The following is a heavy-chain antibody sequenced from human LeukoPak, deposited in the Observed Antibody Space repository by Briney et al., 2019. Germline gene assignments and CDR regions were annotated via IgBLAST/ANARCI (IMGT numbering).Heavy chain of an antibody. CDR2: IYYSGST. CDR3: ARVKDPGGYYYYYYMDV. Sequence: SETLSLTCTVSGGSISSSSYYWGWIRQPPGKGLEWIGSIYYSGSTYYNPSLKSRVTISVDTSKNQSSLKLSSVTAADTAVYYCARVKDPGGYYYYYYMDVWGKGTTVTVSS. CDR1: GGSISSSSYY. D-gene: IGHD3-16*01. V-gene: IGHV4-39*07. J-gene: IGHJ6*03.